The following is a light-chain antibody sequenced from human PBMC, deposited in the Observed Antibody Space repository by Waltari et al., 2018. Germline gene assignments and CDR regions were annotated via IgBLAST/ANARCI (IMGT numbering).Light chain of an antibody. V-gene: IGKV3-20*01. J-gene: IGKJ1*01. CDR2: CAS. Sequence: ELVLTKSPGTLSLSAGERATLSCRASQSVGSCNLAWYQQNPGHAPRLLIYCASSRATCVPDRFSGSGSGTDFTLTISRLEPEDFAVYYCQQYGSSSWTFGQGTNVEIK. CDR1: QSVGSCN. CDR3: QQYGSSSWT.